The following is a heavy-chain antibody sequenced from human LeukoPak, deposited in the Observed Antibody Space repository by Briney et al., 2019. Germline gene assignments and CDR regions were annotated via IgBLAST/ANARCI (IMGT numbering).Heavy chain of an antibody. CDR2: MYYSGNS. D-gene: IGHD1-1*01. CDR3: ARDAGHQLSRRNYYAMDV. Sequence: SETLSLTCTVSGASIRSHYWSWIRQPPGKGLEWIGYMYYSGNSNYNPALKSRVTISVDTSKNQFSLKMISVTPADTAVYYCARDAGHQLSRRNYYAMDVWGQGTTVTVSS. V-gene: IGHV4-59*11. J-gene: IGHJ6*02. CDR1: GASIRSHY.